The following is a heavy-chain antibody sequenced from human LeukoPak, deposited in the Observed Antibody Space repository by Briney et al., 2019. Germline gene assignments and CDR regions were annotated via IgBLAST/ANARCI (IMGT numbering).Heavy chain of an antibody. D-gene: IGHD6-19*01. V-gene: IGHV1-18*01. CDR1: GYTFTSYG. Sequence: ASVKVSCKASGYTFTSYGFSWVRQGPGQGLEWMGWISTYNGNTNYAQSFQGRVAMTTDTSTTTTYMELRSLRSDDTAVYYCARAPPLIAVAGLDYWGQGTLVTVSS. CDR2: ISTYNGNT. J-gene: IGHJ4*02. CDR3: ARAPPLIAVAGLDY.